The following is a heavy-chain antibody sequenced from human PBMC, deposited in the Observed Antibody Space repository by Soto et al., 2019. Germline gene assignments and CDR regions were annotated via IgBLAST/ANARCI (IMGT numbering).Heavy chain of an antibody. Sequence: SGGSLRLSCAASGFTFSSYGMHWVRQAPGKGLEWVAVISYDGSNKYYADSVKGRFTISRDNSKNTLYLQMNSLRAEDTAVYYCARIGARWLVREYGMDVWGQGTTVTVSS. CDR2: ISYDGSNK. J-gene: IGHJ6*02. CDR1: GFTFSSYG. D-gene: IGHD6-19*01. V-gene: IGHV3-30*03. CDR3: ARIGARWLVREYGMDV.